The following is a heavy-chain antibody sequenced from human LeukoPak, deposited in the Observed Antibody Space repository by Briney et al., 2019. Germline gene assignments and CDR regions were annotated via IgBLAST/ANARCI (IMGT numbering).Heavy chain of an antibody. CDR3: ASRRFTGENDY. V-gene: IGHV4-59*08. J-gene: IGHJ4*02. Sequence: KSSETLSLTCTVSGGSITNYYWSWIRQPPGEGLEWIGYIYYSGTTNYNPSLKSRVTISVDTSKNQFSLSLSSVTAADTAVYYCASRRFTGENDYWGQGTLVTVSS. D-gene: IGHD4-17*01. CDR1: GGSITNYY. CDR2: IYYSGTT.